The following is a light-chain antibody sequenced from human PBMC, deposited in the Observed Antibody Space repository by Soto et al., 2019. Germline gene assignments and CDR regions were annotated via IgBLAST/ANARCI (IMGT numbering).Light chain of an antibody. CDR2: GAS. CDR3: QQTYTTPHT. Sequence: DIQMTQSPSSLSASVGDRVTITCRASQRIANYLNWYQQRPGTAPKLLISGASTLQTAVPSMFSGGGSGTDFTLTISTLQPEDFATYYCQQTYTTPHTFGQGTRLEIK. J-gene: IGKJ2*01. CDR1: QRIANY. V-gene: IGKV1-39*01.